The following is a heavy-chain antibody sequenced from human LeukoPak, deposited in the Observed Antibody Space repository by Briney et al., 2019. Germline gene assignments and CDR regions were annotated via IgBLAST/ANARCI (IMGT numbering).Heavy chain of an antibody. CDR3: ATSARTYIGSSLDY. J-gene: IGHJ4*02. Sequence: PGGSLRLSCAASGFTFSSFGMNWVRQAPGKGLEWVSYISSSSSTIYYADSVKGRFTISRDNGKNSLYLQMNSLRAEDTALYYCATSARTYIGSSLDYWGQGTLVTVSS. V-gene: IGHV3-48*01. CDR2: ISSSSSTI. D-gene: IGHD2-15*01. CDR1: GFTFSSFG.